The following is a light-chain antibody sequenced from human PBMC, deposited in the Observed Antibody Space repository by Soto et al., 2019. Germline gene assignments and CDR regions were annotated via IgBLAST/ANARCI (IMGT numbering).Light chain of an antibody. V-gene: IGLV2-14*01. CDR1: SGDVGGHNY. Sequence: QSVLTQPASVSGSPGQSITFSCTGTSGDVGGHNYVSWYQQHPGKAPKLIIYEVSKRPSGVSNRLSGSKSGNTASLSISGLQAEDEADYYCASYTSSPTLVFGNGTKGTVL. CDR3: ASYTSSPTLV. CDR2: EVS. J-gene: IGLJ1*01.